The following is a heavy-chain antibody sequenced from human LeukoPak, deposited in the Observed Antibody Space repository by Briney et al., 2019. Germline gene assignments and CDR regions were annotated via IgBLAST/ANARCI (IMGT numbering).Heavy chain of an antibody. J-gene: IGHJ4*02. CDR2: IYKDGTT. CDR3: VRASSWFWQYYFDF. V-gene: IGHV3-23*03. D-gene: IGHD6-13*01. CDR1: GFTFSSYA. Sequence: GGSLRLPCAASGFTFSSYAMSWVRQAPGKGLEWVSVIYKDGTTYYTDSVKGRFTISRDNSKNTLYLQMNSLRDEDTALYYCVRASSWFWQYYFDFWGQGTLVTVSS.